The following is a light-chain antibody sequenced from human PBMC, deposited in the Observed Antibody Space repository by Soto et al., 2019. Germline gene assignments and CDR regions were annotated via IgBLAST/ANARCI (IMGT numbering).Light chain of an antibody. Sequence: DIVMTQSPLSLPVTPGEPASISCKSSQSLLHTNGHNHLGWYLQKPGQSPQLLIYLGSDRASGVPDRFSGSGSGTDFTLKISRVEAEDVGVYYCMQALQIPHTFGQGTKLEIK. CDR1: QSLLHTNGHNH. J-gene: IGKJ2*01. CDR2: LGS. V-gene: IGKV2-28*01. CDR3: MQALQIPHT.